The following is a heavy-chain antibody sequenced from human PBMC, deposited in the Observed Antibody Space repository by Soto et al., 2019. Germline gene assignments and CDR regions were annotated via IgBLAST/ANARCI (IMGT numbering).Heavy chain of an antibody. D-gene: IGHD3-22*01. CDR1: GGSIGSSSYY. Sequence: SETQSLTCTVSGGSIGSSSYYWGWIRQPPGKGLEWIGSIYYSGSTYYNPSLKSRVTISVDTSKNQFSLKLSSVTAADTAVYYCARRDRSSFAFDIWGQGTMVTVSS. CDR3: ARRDRSSFAFDI. J-gene: IGHJ3*02. CDR2: IYYSGST. V-gene: IGHV4-39*01.